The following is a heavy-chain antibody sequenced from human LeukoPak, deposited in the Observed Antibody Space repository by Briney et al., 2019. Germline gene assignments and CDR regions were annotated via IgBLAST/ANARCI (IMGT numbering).Heavy chain of an antibody. CDR1: GDSISSSGYY. CDR3: ARSRYGSYYPFDF. Sequence: SETLSLTCSVSGDSISSSGYYWGWIRQPPGKGLEWIGRLSYSEDTYYNQSLKSRVTISVGPSKTQFSLNLTSLTASDTAVYYCARSRYGSYYPFDFWGQGTLVTLSS. CDR2: LSYSEDT. J-gene: IGHJ4*02. D-gene: IGHD1-26*01. V-gene: IGHV4-39*01.